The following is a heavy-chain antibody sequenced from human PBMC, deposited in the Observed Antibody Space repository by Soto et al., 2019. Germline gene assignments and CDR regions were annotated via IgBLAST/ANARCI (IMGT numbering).Heavy chain of an antibody. D-gene: IGHD2-21*02. Sequence: QVQLVQSGAEVKKPGSSVKVSCKASRGTFSSYAISWVRQAPGQGLEWMGGIIPIFGTANYAQKFQGRVTITADESTSTAYMELSSLRSEDTAVYYCAREVRRSGGNSNAFDIWGQGTMVTVSS. V-gene: IGHV1-69*12. CDR1: RGTFSSYA. J-gene: IGHJ3*02. CDR3: AREVRRSGGNSNAFDI. CDR2: IIPIFGTA.